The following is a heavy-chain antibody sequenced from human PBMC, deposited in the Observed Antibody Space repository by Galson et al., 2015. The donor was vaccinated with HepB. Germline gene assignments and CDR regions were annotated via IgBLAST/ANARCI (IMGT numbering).Heavy chain of an antibody. J-gene: IGHJ5*02. Sequence: SLRLSCAASGFTFSSYAMHWVRQAPGKGLEWVAVISYDGSNKYYADSVKGRFTISRDNSKNTLYLQMNSLRAEDTAVYYCARDVPNEHSSGYGGWFDPWGQGTLVTVSS. CDR1: GFTFSSYA. CDR3: ARDVPNEHSSGYGGWFDP. CDR2: ISYDGSNK. V-gene: IGHV3-30-3*01. D-gene: IGHD3-22*01.